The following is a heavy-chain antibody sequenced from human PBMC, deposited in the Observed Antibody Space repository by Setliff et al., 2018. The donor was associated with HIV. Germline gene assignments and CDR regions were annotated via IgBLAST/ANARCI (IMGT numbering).Heavy chain of an antibody. CDR3: ERDFEGMSTIDGFED. CDR2: IYYSGST. CDR1: GGSISSGGYY. Sequence: TLSLTCTVSGGSISSGGYYWTWIRQHPGKGLEWIGYIYYSGSTNYNPSLKSRVTISVDTSENQFSLKMNSVTAADTAVYYCERDFEGMSTIDGFEDWGQGTLVTVSS. J-gene: IGHJ5*01. D-gene: IGHD1-1*01. V-gene: IGHV4-31*03.